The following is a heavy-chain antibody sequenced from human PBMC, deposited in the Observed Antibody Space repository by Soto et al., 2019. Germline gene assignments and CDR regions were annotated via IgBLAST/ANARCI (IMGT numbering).Heavy chain of an antibody. J-gene: IGHJ6*02. CDR1: GGSISNYY. D-gene: IGHD3-10*01. CDR2: VHDSWGS. V-gene: IGHV4-59*08. CDR3: ARRGFGALHGLVDV. Sequence: SSETLSLTCTVSGGSISNYYWSWFRQTPGKGLEWIGYVHDSWGSNYNPSLKSRVAISLDTSKSQFSLKLTSVTATDTAVYYCARRGFGALHGLVDVWSQGTTVTVSS.